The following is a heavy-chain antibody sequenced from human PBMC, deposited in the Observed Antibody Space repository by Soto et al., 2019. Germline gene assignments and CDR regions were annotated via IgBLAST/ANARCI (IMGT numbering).Heavy chain of an antibody. CDR3: ARVRGRTFAY. Sequence: PSETLSLTCTVSGGSISSGGYYWSSIRQHPGKGLEWIGYIYYSGSTNYNPSLKSRVTISVDTSKNQFSLKLSSVTAADTAVYYCARVRGRTFAYWGQGTLVTVSS. CDR2: IYYSGST. J-gene: IGHJ4*02. D-gene: IGHD3-10*01. CDR1: GGSISSGGYY. V-gene: IGHV4-61*08.